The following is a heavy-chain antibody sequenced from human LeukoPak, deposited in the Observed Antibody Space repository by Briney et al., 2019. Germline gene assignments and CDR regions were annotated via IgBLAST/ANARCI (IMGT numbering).Heavy chain of an antibody. CDR3: AKRGVVIRVILVGFHKEANYFDS. CDR2: ISDSGGRT. CDR1: GITLSNYG. D-gene: IGHD3-22*01. J-gene: IGHJ4*02. V-gene: IGHV3-23*01. Sequence: GGSLRLSCVVSGITLSNYGMSWVRQAPGKGLQWVAGISDSGGRTNYADSVKGRFTISRDNPKNTLYLQMNSLRVEDTAVYFCAKRGVVIRVILVGFHKEANYFDSWGQGALVTVSS.